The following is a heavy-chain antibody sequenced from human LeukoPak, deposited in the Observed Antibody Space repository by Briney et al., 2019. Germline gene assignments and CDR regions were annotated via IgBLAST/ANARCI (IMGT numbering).Heavy chain of an antibody. CDR3: AGDRGYYDSSGYYYVDY. V-gene: IGHV4-59*01. Sequence: PSETLSLTCTVSGDSISTYYWSWIRQPPGKGLEWIGYISDTGSTNYNPSLKSRVTISVDTSKNQISLKLSSVTAADTAVYYCAGDRGYYDSSGYYYVDYWGQGTLVTVSS. CDR2: ISDTGST. D-gene: IGHD3-22*01. CDR1: GDSISTYY. J-gene: IGHJ4*02.